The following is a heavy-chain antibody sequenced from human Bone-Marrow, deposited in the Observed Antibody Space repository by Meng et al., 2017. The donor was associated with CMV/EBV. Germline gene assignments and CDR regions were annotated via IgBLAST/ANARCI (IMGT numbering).Heavy chain of an antibody. J-gene: IGHJ3*02. CDR2: INPNSGGT. Sequence: ASVKVSCKASGYTFTGYYMHWVRQAPGQGLEWMGWINPNSGGTNYAQKFQGRVTMTRDTSTRTAYMDLSRLRSDDTALYYCAREWRRRRYDGNYNVPDGFDIWGQGTMVTVSS. V-gene: IGHV1-2*02. CDR1: GYTFTGYY. CDR3: AREWRRRRYDGNYNVPDGFDI. D-gene: IGHD1-26*01.